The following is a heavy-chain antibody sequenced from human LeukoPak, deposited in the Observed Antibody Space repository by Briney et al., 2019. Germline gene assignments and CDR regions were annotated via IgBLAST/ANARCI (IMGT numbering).Heavy chain of an antibody. CDR2: IYSGGST. D-gene: IGHD5-18*01. Sequence: GGSLRLSCAASGFTVSSNYMSWVRQAPGKGLEWVSVIYSGGSTYYADSVKGRFTISRDNSKSTLHIQMNSLRAEDTAVYYCARDLSGVTGYTYGRGIDYWGQGTLVTVSS. CDR3: ARDLSGVTGYTYGRGIDY. J-gene: IGHJ4*02. CDR1: GFTVSSNY. V-gene: IGHV3-53*01.